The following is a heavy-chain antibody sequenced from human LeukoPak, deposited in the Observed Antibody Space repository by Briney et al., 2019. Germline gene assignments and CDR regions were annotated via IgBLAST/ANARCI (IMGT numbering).Heavy chain of an antibody. CDR1: GDSISSTAYY. CDR3: TRGFDHAKSGY. D-gene: IGHD1-14*01. V-gene: IGHV4-39*01. J-gene: IGHJ4*02. CDR2: IHFSGTI. Sequence: SETLSLTCTVSGDSISSTAYYWGWTRQPPGKGREWLGMIHFSGTIYNNPSLMSRVTISVDTSKNQFSLKLTSVTAADTAVYYCTRGFDHAKSGYWGQGTLVTVSS.